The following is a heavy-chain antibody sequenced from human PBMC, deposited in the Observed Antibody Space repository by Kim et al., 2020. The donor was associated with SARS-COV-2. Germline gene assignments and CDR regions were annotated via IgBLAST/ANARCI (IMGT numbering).Heavy chain of an antibody. V-gene: IGHV4-59*09. J-gene: IGHJ5*02. D-gene: IGHD3-22*01. Sequence: SGRTDYNPSLESRVTLSRDTSKNQFSLRLTSVTPADTAMYYWARGATMIVAWGQGTLVTVSS. CDR2: SGRT. CDR3: ARGATMIVA.